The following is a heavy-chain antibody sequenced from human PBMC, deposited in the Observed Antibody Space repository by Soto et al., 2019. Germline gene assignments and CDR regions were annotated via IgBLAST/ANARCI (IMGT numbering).Heavy chain of an antibody. CDR3: ASVVDTAMVFGY. J-gene: IGHJ4*02. CDR2: IYYSGST. V-gene: IGHV4-39*01. CDR1: GGSISSSSYY. D-gene: IGHD5-18*01. Sequence: KPSETLSLTCTVSGGSISSSSYYWGWIRQPPGKGLEWIGSIYYSGSTYYNPSLKSRVTISVDTSKNQFSLKLSSVTAADTAVYYCASVVDTAMVFGYWGQGTLLTVSS.